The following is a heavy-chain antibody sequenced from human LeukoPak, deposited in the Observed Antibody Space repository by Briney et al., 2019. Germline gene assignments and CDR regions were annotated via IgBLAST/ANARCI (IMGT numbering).Heavy chain of an antibody. CDR2: IFYTGST. CDR1: NGSISSYY. CDR3: AREIGYGRPFDY. V-gene: IGHV4-59*01. D-gene: IGHD1-26*01. Sequence: SETLSLTCTVSNGSISSYYWNWVRQPPGKGLEWIGYIFYTGSTNYNPSLKSRATISVDPSKKQISLKLRSVTAADTAVYYCAREIGYGRPFDYWGQGTLVTVSS. J-gene: IGHJ4*02.